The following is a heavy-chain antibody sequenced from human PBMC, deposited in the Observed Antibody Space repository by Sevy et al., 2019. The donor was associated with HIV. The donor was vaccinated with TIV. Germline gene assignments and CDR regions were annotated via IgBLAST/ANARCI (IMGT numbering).Heavy chain of an antibody. CDR2: ISSSSSYI. Sequence: GGSLRLSCAASGFTFSSYSMNWVRQAPGKGLEWVSSISSSSSYIYYADSVKGRFTISRDNAKNSLYLQMNSLRAEDTAVYYCARDPRPDYYDSSGYYYLFDYWCQGTLVTVSS. J-gene: IGHJ4*02. D-gene: IGHD3-22*01. CDR3: ARDPRPDYYDSSGYYYLFDY. V-gene: IGHV3-21*01. CDR1: GFTFSSYS.